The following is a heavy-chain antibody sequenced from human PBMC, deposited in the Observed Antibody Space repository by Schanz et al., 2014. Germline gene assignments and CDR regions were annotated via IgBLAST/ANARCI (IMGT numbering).Heavy chain of an antibody. Sequence: EVQLLESGGGLVQPGESLRLSCAASGFTFSTYAMTWVRQAPGQGLEWVSTISGSGGDTYPADSVKGRFTISRDNSNNTMDLEMNSPRAEDTAVYFCARDHPLVGRYYMDVWGKGTTVTVSS. V-gene: IGHV3-23*01. J-gene: IGHJ6*03. CDR3: ARDHPLVGRYYMDV. CDR2: ISGSGGDT. D-gene: IGHD2-15*01. CDR1: GFTFSTYA.